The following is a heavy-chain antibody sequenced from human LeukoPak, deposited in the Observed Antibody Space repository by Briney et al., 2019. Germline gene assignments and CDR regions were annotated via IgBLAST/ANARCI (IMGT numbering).Heavy chain of an antibody. CDR3: ARDYHGSGSLTTFDY. CDR2: INPRGGST. D-gene: IGHD3-10*01. J-gene: IGHJ4*02. Sequence: ASVKVSCKASGYTFTSFYMHWVRQAPGQGLEWMGIINPRGGSTTSAQKFQGRVTLTRDMSTSTVYMELSSLRSEDTAVYYCARDYHGSGSLTTFDYWGQGTQVTVSS. CDR1: GYTFTSFY. V-gene: IGHV1-46*01.